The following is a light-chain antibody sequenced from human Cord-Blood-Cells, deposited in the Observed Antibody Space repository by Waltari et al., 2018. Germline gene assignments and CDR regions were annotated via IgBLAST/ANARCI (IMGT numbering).Light chain of an antibody. CDR3: QQANSFPPLT. V-gene: IGKV1-12*01. J-gene: IGKJ4*01. CDR2: AAS. CDR1: QGTSSW. Sequence: DIQMTQSPSSVSASVGDRLTITCRASQGTSSWLAWYQQKPGKAPTLLIYAASSLQSGVPSRFSVSGSGTDFTLTTSSLQPEDFATYYCQQANSFPPLTFGGGTKVEIK.